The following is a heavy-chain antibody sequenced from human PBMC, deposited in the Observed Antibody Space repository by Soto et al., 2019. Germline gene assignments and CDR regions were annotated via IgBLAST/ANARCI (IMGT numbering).Heavy chain of an antibody. CDR3: ARACLNGICYTQGLDL. CDR1: GGSISSSNW. V-gene: IGHV4-4*02. J-gene: IGHJ4*02. CDR2: IHHSGIS. D-gene: IGHD2-8*01. Sequence: QVQLQESGPGLVKPSGTLSLTCGVSGGSISSSNWWSWVRQPPGKGLEWIGEIHHSGISKYNPSLQSRPTISLDKSKNHFSLQLTSVTAAGTAVYYCARACLNGICYTQGLDLWGQGTLVLVSS.